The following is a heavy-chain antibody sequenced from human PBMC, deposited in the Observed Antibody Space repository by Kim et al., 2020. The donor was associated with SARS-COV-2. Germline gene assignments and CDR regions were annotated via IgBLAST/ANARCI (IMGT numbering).Heavy chain of an antibody. CDR2: ISGSDGST. Sequence: GGSLRLSCAASGFTFSIYAMNWVRQAPGKGLEWVSVISGSDGSTNYADSVKGRFTISRDNSKSTLYLQMNSLRAEDTAVYYCAKGWDPYYYDSSGYYSDYWGQGTLVTVSS. CDR3: AKGWDPYYYDSSGYYSDY. V-gene: IGHV3-23*01. D-gene: IGHD3-22*01. J-gene: IGHJ4*02. CDR1: GFTFSIYA.